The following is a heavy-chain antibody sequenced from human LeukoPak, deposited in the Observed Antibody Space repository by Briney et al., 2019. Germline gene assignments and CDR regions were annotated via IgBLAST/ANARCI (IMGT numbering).Heavy chain of an antibody. CDR2: IIPILGIA. CDR3: ARAGAKYYYDSSGYYSTAFDI. J-gene: IGHJ3*02. CDR1: GGTFSSYA. Sequence: GASVKVSCKASGGTFSSYAISWVRQAPGQGLEWMGRIIPILGIANYAQKFQGRVTITADKTTSTAYMELSSLRSEDTAVYYCARAGAKYYYDSSGYYSTAFDIWGQGTMVTVSS. V-gene: IGHV1-69*04. D-gene: IGHD3-22*01.